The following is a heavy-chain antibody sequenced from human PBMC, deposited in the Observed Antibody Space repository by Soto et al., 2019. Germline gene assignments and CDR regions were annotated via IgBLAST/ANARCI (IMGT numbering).Heavy chain of an antibody. CDR1: GFTFSSYS. D-gene: IGHD3-22*01. Sequence: EVQLVESGGGLVKPGGSLRLSCAASGFTFSSYSMNWVRQAPGKGLEWVSSISSSSSYIYYADSVKGRFTISRDNAKNSLYLQMNSLRAEDMAVYYCARGQSDSSVQFQGYYYGMDVWGQGTTVTVSS. CDR2: ISSSSSYI. J-gene: IGHJ6*02. V-gene: IGHV3-21*01. CDR3: ARGQSDSSVQFQGYYYGMDV.